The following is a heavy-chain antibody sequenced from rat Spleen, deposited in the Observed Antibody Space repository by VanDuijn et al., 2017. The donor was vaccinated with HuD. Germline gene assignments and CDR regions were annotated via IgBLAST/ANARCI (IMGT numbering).Heavy chain of an antibody. V-gene: IGHV5-7*01. CDR2: IGYAGSRT. Sequence: EVHLVESGGGLVQPGGSLKLSCAASGFTFSDYNMAWVRQAPKKGLDWVTSIGYAGSRTYYRDSVKGRFTISRDNAKHTLYLQMDSLRSDDTATYYCARQRWDVMDAWGQGVMVTVSS. CDR1: GFTFSDYN. J-gene: IGHJ4*01. CDR3: ARQRWDVMDA.